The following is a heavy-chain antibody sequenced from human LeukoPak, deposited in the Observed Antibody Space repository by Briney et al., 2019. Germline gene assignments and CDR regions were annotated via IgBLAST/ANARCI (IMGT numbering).Heavy chain of an antibody. CDR1: GGSISSSSYY. J-gene: IGHJ4*02. Sequence: SETLSLTCTVSGGSISSSSYYWGWIRQPPGKGLEWIGSIYYSGSTYYNPSLKSRVTISVDTSKNQFSLKLSSVTAADTAVYYCARGWGWDGEPDWGQGTLVTVSS. V-gene: IGHV4-39*07. D-gene: IGHD3-10*01. CDR2: IYYSGST. CDR3: ARGWGWDGEPD.